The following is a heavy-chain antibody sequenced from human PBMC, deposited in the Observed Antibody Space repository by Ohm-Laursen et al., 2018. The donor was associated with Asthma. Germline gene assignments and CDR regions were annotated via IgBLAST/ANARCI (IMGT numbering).Heavy chain of an antibody. CDR1: EFTVSDNY. CDR3: ARRTVSQDY. D-gene: IGHD4-17*01. Sequence: SLRLSCAASEFTVSDNYMSWVRQAPGKGLEWVSVIYSGGSTYYADSVKGRFTISRDNSKNTLYLQMNSLRAEDTAVYYCARRTVSQDYWGQGTLVTVSS. CDR2: IYSGGST. J-gene: IGHJ4*02. V-gene: IGHV3-53*01.